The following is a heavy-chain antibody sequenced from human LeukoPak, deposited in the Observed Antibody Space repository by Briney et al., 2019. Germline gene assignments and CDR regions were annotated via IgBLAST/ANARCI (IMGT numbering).Heavy chain of an antibody. V-gene: IGHV3-48*01. D-gene: IGHD3-22*01. CDR3: ARNFYDSSGYYRDAFDI. CDR2: ISSSSSTI. J-gene: IGHJ3*02. Sequence: GGSLRLSCAASGFTFSTYIMNWVRQAPGKGLEWVSYISSSSSTIYYADSVKGRLTISRDNAKNSLYLQMNRLRAGDTAVYYCARNFYDSSGYYRDAFDIWGQGTVVTVSS. CDR1: GFTFSTYI.